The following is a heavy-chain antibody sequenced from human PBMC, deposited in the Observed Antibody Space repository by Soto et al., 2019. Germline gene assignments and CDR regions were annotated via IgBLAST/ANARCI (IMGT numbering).Heavy chain of an antibody. J-gene: IGHJ5*02. CDR1: GYTFTSYG. D-gene: IGHD1-26*01. CDR2: ISAYNGNT. V-gene: IGHV1-18*01. CDR3: ASASRSSYWFDP. Sequence: QVQLVQSGAEVKKPGASVKLSCKASGYTFTSYGISWVRQAPGQGLEWMGWISAYNGNTNYAQKLEGRVTMTTDTATSTACMELRSLRADDTAVYYWASASRSSYWFDPWGQGTLVTVSS.